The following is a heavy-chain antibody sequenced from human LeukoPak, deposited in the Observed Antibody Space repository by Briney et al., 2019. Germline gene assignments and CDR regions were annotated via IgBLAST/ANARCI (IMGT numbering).Heavy chain of an antibody. CDR1: GGSFSGYY. D-gene: IGHD5-24*01. CDR3: ATADAEEMATNYYYYYGMDV. V-gene: IGHV4-34*01. J-gene: IGHJ6*02. CDR2: INHSGST. Sequence: SETLSLTCAVYGGSFSGYYWGWIRQPPGKGLEWIGEINHSGSTNYNLSLKSRVTISVDTSKNQFSLKLSSVTAADTAVYYCATADAEEMATNYYYYYGMDVWGQGTTVTVFS.